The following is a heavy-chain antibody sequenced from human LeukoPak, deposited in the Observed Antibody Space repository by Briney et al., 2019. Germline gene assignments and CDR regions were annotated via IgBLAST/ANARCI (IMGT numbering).Heavy chain of an antibody. D-gene: IGHD2-21*02. J-gene: IGHJ4*02. V-gene: IGHV3-23*01. Sequence: GGSLRLSCAASGFTFDDYGMSWVRQAPGKGLEWVSAISGSGGSTYYADSVKGRFTISRDNSKNTLYLQMNSLRAEDTAVYYCAKDDYIVVVTASALDYWGQGTLVTVSS. CDR3: AKDDYIVVVTASALDY. CDR2: ISGSGGST. CDR1: GFTFDDYG.